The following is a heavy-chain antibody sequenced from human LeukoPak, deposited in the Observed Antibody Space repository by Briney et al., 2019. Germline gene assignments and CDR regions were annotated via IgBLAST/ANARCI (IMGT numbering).Heavy chain of an antibody. D-gene: IGHD1-26*01. CDR3: AKDIGELPRNGIVDY. CDR2: ISSTSGYI. Sequence: GGSLRLSCAPSGLSFSSYTIHWVRQAPGKGLEWVSSISSTSGYIHYADSVKGRFTISRDNAKNSLYLQMNSLRVEDTALYYCAKDIGELPRNGIVDYWGQGTLVTVSS. V-gene: IGHV3-21*04. CDR1: GLSFSSYT. J-gene: IGHJ4*02.